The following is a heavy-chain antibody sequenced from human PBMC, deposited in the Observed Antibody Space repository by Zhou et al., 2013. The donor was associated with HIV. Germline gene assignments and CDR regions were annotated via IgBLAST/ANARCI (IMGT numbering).Heavy chain of an antibody. CDR2: IIPIFGTS. CDR3: ARDGGGVQTVTTLQY. V-gene: IGHV1-69*05. CDR1: GGTFRSHG. J-gene: IGHJ4*02. Sequence: QVQLVQSGAEVKKPGSSVKVSCKASGGTFRSHGISWVRQAPGQGLEWMGGIIPIFGTSDYAQKFQGRVTLSTDESTSTAYMELRSLKSEDTAIYYCARDGGGVQTVTTLQYWGQGTLVTVSS. D-gene: IGHD4-17*01.